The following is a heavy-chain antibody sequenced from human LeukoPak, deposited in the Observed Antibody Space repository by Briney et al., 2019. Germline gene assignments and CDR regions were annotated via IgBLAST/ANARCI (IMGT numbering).Heavy chain of an antibody. V-gene: IGHV4-34*01. Sequence: SETLSLTCAVYGGSFSGYYWSWIRQPPGKGLEWIGEINHSGSTNYNPSLKSRVTISVDTSKNQFSLKLSSVTAADTAVYYCARGRCSSTSCYLTSTDAFDIWGQGTMVTVSS. CDR2: INHSGST. J-gene: IGHJ3*02. D-gene: IGHD2-2*01. CDR3: ARGRCSSTSCYLTSTDAFDI. CDR1: GGSFSGYY.